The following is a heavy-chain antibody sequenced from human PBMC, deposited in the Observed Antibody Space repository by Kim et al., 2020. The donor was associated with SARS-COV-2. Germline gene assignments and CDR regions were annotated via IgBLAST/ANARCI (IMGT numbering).Heavy chain of an antibody. D-gene: IGHD3-10*01. CDR3: ARVLTGSYYNVHGMDV. J-gene: IGHJ6*02. V-gene: IGHV3-53*01. Sequence: SVKGRFTISRDNSKNTLYLQMNSLRAEDTAVYYCARVLTGSYYNVHGMDVWGQGTTVTVSS.